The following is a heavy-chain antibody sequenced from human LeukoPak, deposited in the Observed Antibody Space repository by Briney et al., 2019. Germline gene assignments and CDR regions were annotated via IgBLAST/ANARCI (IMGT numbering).Heavy chain of an antibody. Sequence: PSETLSLTCTVSGGSIRSYYWSWIRQPPGKGLEWIGYIYYSGSTNYNPSLKSRVTISVDTSKNQFSLKLSSVTAADTAVYYCARSDSSGYTDYWGQGTLVTVSS. CDR1: GGSIRSYY. D-gene: IGHD3-22*01. CDR2: IYYSGST. J-gene: IGHJ4*02. CDR3: ARSDSSGYTDY. V-gene: IGHV4-59*01.